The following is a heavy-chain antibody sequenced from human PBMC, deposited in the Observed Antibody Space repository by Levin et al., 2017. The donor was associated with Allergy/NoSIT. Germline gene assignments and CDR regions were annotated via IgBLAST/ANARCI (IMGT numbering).Heavy chain of an antibody. V-gene: IGHV3-23*01. Sequence: LSLTCAASGFTFSSSGMTWVRQTPGKGLEWVSYISGTYGNTFYAESVKGRFTLSRDNSKNTLSLQMNSLRAEDTATYYCAKARLIVGRSLHFDYWGQGILFAVSS. CDR1: GFTFSSSG. CDR2: ISGTYGNT. CDR3: AKARLIVGRSLHFDY. J-gene: IGHJ4*02. D-gene: IGHD2-21*01.